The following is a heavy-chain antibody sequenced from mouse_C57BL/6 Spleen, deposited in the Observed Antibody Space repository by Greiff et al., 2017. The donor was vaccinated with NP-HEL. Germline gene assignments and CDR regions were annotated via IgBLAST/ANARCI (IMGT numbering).Heavy chain of an antibody. J-gene: IGHJ3*01. D-gene: IGHD2-12*01. CDR2: INPYNGGT. CDR1: GYTFTDYY. V-gene: IGHV1-19*01. Sequence: EVQLQQSGPVLVKPGASVKMSCKASGYTFTDYYMNWVKQSHGKSLEWIGVINPYNGGTSYNQKFKGKATLTVDKSSSTAYMELNSLTSEDSAVYYCASDYSSWFAYWGQGTLVTVSA. CDR3: ASDYSSWFAY.